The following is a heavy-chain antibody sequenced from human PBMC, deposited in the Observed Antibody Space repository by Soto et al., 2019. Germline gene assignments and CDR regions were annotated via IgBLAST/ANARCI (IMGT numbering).Heavy chain of an antibody. J-gene: IGHJ6*02. D-gene: IGHD2-2*01. CDR2: INPSGGST. CDR1: GYTFTSYY. V-gene: IGHV1-46*01. CDR3: ARDRQYQLLPAYYYYGMDV. Sequence: ASVKVSCKASGYTFTSYYMHWVRQAPGQGLEWMGLINPSGGSTSYAQKFQGRVTMTRDTSTSTVYMELSSLRSEDTAVYYCARDRQYQLLPAYYYYGMDVWGQGTTVTVSS.